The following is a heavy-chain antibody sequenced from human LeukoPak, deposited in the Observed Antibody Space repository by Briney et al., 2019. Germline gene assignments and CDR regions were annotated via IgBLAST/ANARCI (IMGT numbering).Heavy chain of an antibody. J-gene: IGHJ6*02. CDR1: GYTFTGYY. CDR2: INPSGGST. V-gene: IGHV1-46*01. CDR3: AREVCSGGSCYSSYYYDSRHVYGMDV. Sequence: ASVKVSCKASGYTFTGYYMHWVRQAPGRGLEWMGIINPSGGSTSYAQKFQGRVTMTRDTSTSTVYMELSSLRSEDTAVYYCAREVCSGGSCYSSYYYDSRHVYGMDVWGQGTTVTVSS. D-gene: IGHD2-15*01.